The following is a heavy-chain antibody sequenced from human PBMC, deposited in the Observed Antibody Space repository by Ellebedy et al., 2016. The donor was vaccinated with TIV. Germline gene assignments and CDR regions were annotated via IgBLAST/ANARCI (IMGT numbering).Heavy chain of an antibody. Sequence: GGSLRLXXAASGFTFSSYWMRWVRQAPGKGLEWVANIKQDGSEKYYVDSVKGRFTTSRDNAKNSLYLQMNSLRAEDTAVYYCARDMRITMIGVVISWYCDLWGRGTLVTVSS. V-gene: IGHV3-7*01. CDR1: GFTFSSYW. CDR2: IKQDGSEK. CDR3: ARDMRITMIGVVISWYCDL. J-gene: IGHJ2*01. D-gene: IGHD3-22*01.